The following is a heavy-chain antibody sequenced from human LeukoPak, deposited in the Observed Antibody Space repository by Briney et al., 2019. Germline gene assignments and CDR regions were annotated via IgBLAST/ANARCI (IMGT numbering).Heavy chain of an antibody. CDR1: GFPFGDYA. J-gene: IGHJ4*02. D-gene: IGHD1-14*01. CDR3: ARGVEPLAANTLAY. Sequence: GGSLRLSCTTSGFPFGDYAMSWVRQAPGKGLEWVAFIRSKDFGGTTNYAASVKGRFTISRDDSKSIAYLQMNSLKTEDTAVYYCARGVEPLAANTLAYWGQGTLVTVSS. CDR2: IRSKDFGGTT. V-gene: IGHV3-49*04.